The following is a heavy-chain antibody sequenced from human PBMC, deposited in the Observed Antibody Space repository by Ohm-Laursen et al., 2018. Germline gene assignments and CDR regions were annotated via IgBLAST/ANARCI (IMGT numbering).Heavy chain of an antibody. V-gene: IGHV4-34*01. Sequence: SETLSLTCAVYGGSFSGYDWSWIRQPPGKGLEWIGEINHSGRTNYNPSLKSRVIISVDTSKNQFSLKLSSVTAADTAVYYCARGLLRGAARLFQLWGQGTLVTVSS. CDR1: GGSFSGYD. CDR2: INHSGRT. D-gene: IGHD6-6*01. J-gene: IGHJ1*01. CDR3: ARGLLRGAARLFQL.